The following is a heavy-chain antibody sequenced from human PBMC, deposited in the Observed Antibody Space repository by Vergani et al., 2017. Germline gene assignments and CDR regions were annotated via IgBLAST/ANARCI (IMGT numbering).Heavy chain of an antibody. CDR2: ISGSGGST. CDR3: ANGGPLPGYCSGGSCHNYDYVWGSFDY. V-gene: IGHV3-23*01. CDR1: GFTFSSYA. D-gene: IGHD2-15*01. J-gene: IGHJ4*02. Sequence: EVQLLESGGGLVQPGGSLRLSCAASGFTFSSYAMSGARQPPGKGREWVSAISGSGGSTYYANSVKGRCTSSRDNSKNTLYLQMNGLRAEDTAVYYCANGGPLPGYCSGGSCHNYDYVWGSFDYWGQGTLVTVSS.